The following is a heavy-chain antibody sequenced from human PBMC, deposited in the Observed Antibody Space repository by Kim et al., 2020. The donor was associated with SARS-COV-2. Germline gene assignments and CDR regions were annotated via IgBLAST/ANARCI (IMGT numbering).Heavy chain of an antibody. J-gene: IGHJ4*02. CDR3: ARGDGYYFDY. V-gene: IGHV4-39*01. CDR1: GGSISSSGYY. D-gene: IGHD5-12*01. Sequence: SETLSLTCNVSGGSISSSGYYWGCIRQPPGKGLEWIGYIYYSGGTYYNPSLKSRVTISVDTSRNQFSLKLNSVTAADTAVYYCARGDGYYFDYWGQGTLV. CDR2: IYYSGGT.